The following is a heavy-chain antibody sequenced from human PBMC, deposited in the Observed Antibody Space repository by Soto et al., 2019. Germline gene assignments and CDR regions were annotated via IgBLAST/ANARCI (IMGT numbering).Heavy chain of an antibody. CDR1: GFTFSSYS. V-gene: IGHV3-21*01. D-gene: IGHD3-10*01. CDR2: ISSSSSYI. Sequence: GGSLRLSCAASGFTFSSYSMNWVRQAPGKGLEWVSSISSSSSYIYYADSVKGRFTISRDNAKNSLYLQMNSPRAEDTAVYYCARDQGDLGAFDIWGQGTMVTVSS. J-gene: IGHJ3*02. CDR3: ARDQGDLGAFDI.